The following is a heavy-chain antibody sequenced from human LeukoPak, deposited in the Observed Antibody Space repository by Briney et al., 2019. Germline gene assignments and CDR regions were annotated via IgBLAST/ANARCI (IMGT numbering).Heavy chain of an antibody. CDR3: ARVTMVRGAKGYYYGMDV. V-gene: IGHV1-69*13. J-gene: IGHJ6*04. CDR2: IIPIFGTA. Sequence: SVKVSCKASGGTCSSYAISWVRQAPGQGLEWMGGIIPIFGTANYAQKFQGRVTITADESTSTAYMELSSLRSEDTAVYYCARVTMVRGAKGYYYGMDVWGKGTTVTVSS. CDR1: GGTCSSYA. D-gene: IGHD3-10*01.